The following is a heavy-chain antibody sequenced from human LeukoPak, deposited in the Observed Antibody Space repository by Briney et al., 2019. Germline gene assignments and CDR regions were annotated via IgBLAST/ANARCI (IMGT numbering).Heavy chain of an antibody. CDR3: ATLRPRKQLVVDQ. CDR1: GFTFSSYE. D-gene: IGHD6-13*01. Sequence: GSLRLSCAASGFTFSSYEMHWVRQAPGKGPEWVSYISGSGSTKYYADSVKGRFTISRDNALNSLHLKMSSLRDEDTAVYYCATLRPRKQLVVDQWGEGTLVTVSS. CDR2: ISGSGSTK. V-gene: IGHV3-48*03. J-gene: IGHJ4*01.